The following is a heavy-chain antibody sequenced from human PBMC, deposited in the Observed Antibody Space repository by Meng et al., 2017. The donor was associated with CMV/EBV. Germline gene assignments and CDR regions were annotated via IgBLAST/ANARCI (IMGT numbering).Heavy chain of an antibody. Sequence: GESLKISCAASRFTFSNAWMSWVRQAPGKGLEWVGRIKSKTDGGTTDYAAPVKGRFTISRDDSKNTLYLQMNSLKTEDTAVYYCTTREGTTVTTDWYFDLWGRGTLVTVSS. V-gene: IGHV3-15*01. D-gene: IGHD4-11*01. J-gene: IGHJ2*01. CDR1: RFTFSNAW. CDR3: TTREGTTVTTDWYFDL. CDR2: IKSKTDGGTT.